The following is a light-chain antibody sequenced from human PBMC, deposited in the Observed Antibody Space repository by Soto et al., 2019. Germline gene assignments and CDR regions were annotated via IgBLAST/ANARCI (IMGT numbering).Light chain of an antibody. Sequence: DIIFTQSPDSMAVSLGERATINWKSRQNVLYSSDNKNYLAWNQQKARQPPKLLIFWASTRESGVPDRLSGNWSGTDFTLTISSLQAEDGAVYYCQQYYSTLLSFGGGTKVDIK. CDR1: QNVLYSSDNKNY. CDR3: QQYYSTLLS. CDR2: WAS. J-gene: IGKJ4*01. V-gene: IGKV4-1*01.